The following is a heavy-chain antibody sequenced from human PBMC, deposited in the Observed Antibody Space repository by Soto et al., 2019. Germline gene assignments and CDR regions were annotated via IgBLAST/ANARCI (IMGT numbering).Heavy chain of an antibody. Sequence: SETLSLTCTVSGGSISSSSYYWGWIRQPPGKGLEWIGSIYYSGSTYYNPSLKSRVTISVDTSKNQFSLKLSSVTAADTAVYYCARREFRIWFGELPTDYWGQGTLVTVSS. CDR2: IYYSGST. D-gene: IGHD3-10*01. CDR1: GGSISSSSYY. CDR3: ARREFRIWFGELPTDY. V-gene: IGHV4-39*01. J-gene: IGHJ4*02.